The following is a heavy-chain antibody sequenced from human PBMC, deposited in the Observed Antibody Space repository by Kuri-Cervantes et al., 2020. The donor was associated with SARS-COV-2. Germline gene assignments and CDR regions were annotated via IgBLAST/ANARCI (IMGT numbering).Heavy chain of an antibody. CDR1: GYSFTSYW. CDR3: AKFAKVLLWFGDHYYFDY. CDR2: IYSGGSST. D-gene: IGHD3-10*01. V-gene: IGHV3-23*03. Sequence: SCKGSGYSFTSYWISWVRQAPGKGLEWVSVIYSGGSSTYYADSVKGRFTISRDNSKNTLYLQMNSLRAEDTAVYYCAKFAKVLLWFGDHYYFDYWGQGTLVTVSS. J-gene: IGHJ4*02.